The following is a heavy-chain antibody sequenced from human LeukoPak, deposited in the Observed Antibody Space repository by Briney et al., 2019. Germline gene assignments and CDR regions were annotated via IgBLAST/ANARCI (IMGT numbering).Heavy chain of an antibody. J-gene: IGHJ6*02. V-gene: IGHV3-23*01. CDR3: AKEALGYGYYYYGMDV. Sequence: PGGSLRLSCAASGFTFSSYAMSWVRQAPGKGLEWVSAISGSGGSTYYADSVKGRFTISRDNSKNTLYLQMNSLRAEDTAVYYCAKEALGYGYYYYGMDVWGQGTTVTVSS. D-gene: IGHD5-18*01. CDR1: GFTFSSYA. CDR2: ISGSGGST.